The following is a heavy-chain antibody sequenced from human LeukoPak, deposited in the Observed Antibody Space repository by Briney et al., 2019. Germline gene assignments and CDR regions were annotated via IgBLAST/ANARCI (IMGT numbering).Heavy chain of an antibody. CDR3: ARRSLEWILGPDAFDI. CDR2: IYYSGST. J-gene: IGHJ3*02. Sequence: SETLSLTCTVSGGSISSGGYYWSWIRQHPGKGLEWIGYIYYSGSTYYNPSLKSRVSISVDTSKNQFSLKLTSVTAADTAVYYCARRSLEWILGPDAFDIWGQGTMVTFSS. CDR1: GGSISSGGYY. D-gene: IGHD3-3*01. V-gene: IGHV4-31*03.